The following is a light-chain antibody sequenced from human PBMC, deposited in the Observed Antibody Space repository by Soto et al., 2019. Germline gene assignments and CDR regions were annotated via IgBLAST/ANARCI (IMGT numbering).Light chain of an antibody. CDR2: DAS. J-gene: IGKJ5*01. CDR1: QSVSSY. V-gene: IGKV3-11*01. CDR3: QQRSNCPPSA. Sequence: EIVLTQSPVTLSLSPGERATVACRASQSVSSYLAWYQQRPGQAPRLLIYDASNRATGIPARFSGSGSGTDLILTIDILVQEDLAIYYCQQRSNCPPSAFGQGTRLEIK.